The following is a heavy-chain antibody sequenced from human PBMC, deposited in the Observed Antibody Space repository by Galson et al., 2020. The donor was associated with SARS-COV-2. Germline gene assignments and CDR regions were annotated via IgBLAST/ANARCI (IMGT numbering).Heavy chain of an antibody. CDR3: ARVQGQGRDY. D-gene: IGHD1-1*01. CDR1: GFTFSSYT. Sequence: KIGESLKISCAASGFTFSSYTMNWVRQAPGKGLEWVSSISSSSTYIFYADSVKGRFTISRENAKNSLYLQMNSLRAEDTAVYYCARVQGQGRDYWGQGTLVTVSS. J-gene: IGHJ4*02. CDR2: ISSSSTYI. V-gene: IGHV3-21*01.